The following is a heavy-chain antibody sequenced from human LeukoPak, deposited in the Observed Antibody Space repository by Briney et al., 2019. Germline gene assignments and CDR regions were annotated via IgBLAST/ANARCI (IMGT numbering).Heavy chain of an antibody. V-gene: IGHV4-39*07. CDR2: IYYSGST. Sequence: SETLSLTCTVSGASISGSSHYFWGWIRQTPGKGLEWIGSIYYSGSTNYNPSLKSRVTISVDTSKNQFSLKLSSVTAADTAVYYCARGDYYYYMDVWGKGTTVTVSS. J-gene: IGHJ6*03. CDR3: ARGDYYYYMDV. CDR1: GASISGSSHYF.